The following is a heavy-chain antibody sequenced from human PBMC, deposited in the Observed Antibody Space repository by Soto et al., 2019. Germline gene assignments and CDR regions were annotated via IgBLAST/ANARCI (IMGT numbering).Heavy chain of an antibody. J-gene: IGHJ4*02. CDR3: AKERLARGFDY. V-gene: IGHV3-23*01. CDR2: ISGGGDNT. Sequence: EVQRLDSGGGLVQPGGSLRLSCEASGFTFSNYAMNWVRQAPGKGLEWVLGISGGGDNTYYADSVKGRFTISRDNSKNTVFLQMNGLRAEDTAVYYCAKERLARGFDYWGQGTLVTVSS. CDR1: GFTFSNYA.